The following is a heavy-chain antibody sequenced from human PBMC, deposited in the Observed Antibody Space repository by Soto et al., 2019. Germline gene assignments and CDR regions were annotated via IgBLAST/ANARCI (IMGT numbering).Heavy chain of an antibody. CDR1: GGSFSAYS. CDR2: ITHGGST. J-gene: IGHJ6*02. D-gene: IGHD3-3*01. CDR3: ARARFDSWSHIYYGLDV. Sequence: SETLSLTCGVYGGSFSAYSWTWLRQSPGKGLEWIGEITHGGSTDYNPALRSRLVMSVDTSKNQFSLRVTSVTAADAAVYFCARARFDSWSHIYYGLDVWGQGTTVTVSS. V-gene: IGHV4-34*01.